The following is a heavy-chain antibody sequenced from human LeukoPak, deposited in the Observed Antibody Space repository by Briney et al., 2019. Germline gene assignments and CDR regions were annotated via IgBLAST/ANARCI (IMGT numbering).Heavy chain of an antibody. CDR3: ARSIGGATDYYYYYYMDV. D-gene: IGHD1-26*01. CDR2: INPSGGST. V-gene: IGHV1-46*01. Sequence: GASVKVSCKASGYIFTSYYVHWVRQVPGQGLEWMGIINPSGGSTSYAQNFQGRVTMTRDMSTSTVYMELSSLRSEDTAVYYCARSIGGATDYYYYYYMDVWGRGTTVTVSS. J-gene: IGHJ6*03. CDR1: GYIFTSYY.